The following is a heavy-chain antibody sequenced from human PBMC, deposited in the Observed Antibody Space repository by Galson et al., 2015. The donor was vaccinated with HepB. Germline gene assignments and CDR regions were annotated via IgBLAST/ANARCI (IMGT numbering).Heavy chain of an antibody. D-gene: IGHD3-22*01. CDR1: GFTFSSYS. Sequence: SLRLSCAASGFTFSSYSMNWVRQAPGKGLEWVSYISSSSSTIYYADSVKGRFTISRDNAKNSLYLQMNSLRGEDTAVYYCARDRYYYDSSGYYEHYSYYYGMDVWGQGTTVTVSS. CDR3: ARDRYYYDSSGYYEHYSYYYGMDV. V-gene: IGHV3-48*01. J-gene: IGHJ6*02. CDR2: ISSSSSTI.